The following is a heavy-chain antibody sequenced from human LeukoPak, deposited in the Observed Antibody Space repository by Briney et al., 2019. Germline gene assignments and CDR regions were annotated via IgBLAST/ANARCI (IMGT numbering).Heavy chain of an antibody. CDR1: GGSISSSTW. D-gene: IGHD3-10*01. V-gene: IGHV4-4*02. J-gene: IGHJ4*02. CDR2: IYRDGNT. Sequence: SGTLSLTCAVSGGSISSSTWWSWVRQPPGKGLEWIGEIYRDGNTNYNPSLKSRVTISVDASKSQFSLKLSSVTAADTAVYYCARLSAWGSGSSRQFYFDYWGQGALVTVSS. CDR3: ARLSAWGSGSSRQFYFDY.